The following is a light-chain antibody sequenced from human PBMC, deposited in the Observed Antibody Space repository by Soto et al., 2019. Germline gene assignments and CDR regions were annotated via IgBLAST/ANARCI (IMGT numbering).Light chain of an antibody. J-gene: IGKJ1*01. CDR2: DAS. Sequence: DIQMTQSPSTLSASVGDRVTISFRASHSISNWLSLYQQKPGKAPKLLMSDASSLERGVPSRFSGSGSGTEFTLTISSLQPDDFATYYCQQYDTYSRTFGQGAMVDIK. CDR1: HSISNW. CDR3: QQYDTYSRT. V-gene: IGKV1-5*01.